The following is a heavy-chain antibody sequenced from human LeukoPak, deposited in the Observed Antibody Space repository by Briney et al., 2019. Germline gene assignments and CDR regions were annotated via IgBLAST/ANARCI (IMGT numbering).Heavy chain of an antibody. Sequence: PSETLSLTCAVYGGSFSGYYWSWIRQPPGKGLEWIGEINHSGSTNYNPSLKSRVTISVDTSKYQFSLKLSSVTAADTAVYYCARGSRPEQWLASYYYYGMDVWGQGTTVTVSS. J-gene: IGHJ6*02. CDR1: GGSFSGYY. CDR2: INHSGST. V-gene: IGHV4-34*01. D-gene: IGHD6-19*01. CDR3: ARGSRPEQWLASYYYYGMDV.